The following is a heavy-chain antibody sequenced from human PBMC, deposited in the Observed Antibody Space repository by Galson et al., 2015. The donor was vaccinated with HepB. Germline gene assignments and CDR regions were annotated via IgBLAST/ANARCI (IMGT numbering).Heavy chain of an antibody. D-gene: IGHD2-2*01. CDR3: AREDCSSTSCYEGGYYFDY. V-gene: IGHV1-69*04. Sequence: SVKVSCKASGGTFSSYAISWVRQAPGQGLEWMGRIIPVLGIANYAQKFQGRVTITADKSTSTAYMELSSLRSEDTAVYYCAREDCSSTSCYEGGYYFDYWGQGTLVTVSS. CDR1: GGTFSSYA. J-gene: IGHJ4*02. CDR2: IIPVLGIA.